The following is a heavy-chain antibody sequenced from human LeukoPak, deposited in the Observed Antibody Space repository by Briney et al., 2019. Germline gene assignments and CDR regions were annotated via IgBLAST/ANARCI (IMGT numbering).Heavy chain of an antibody. CDR2: INPNSGGT. V-gene: IGHV1-2*02. Sequence: ASVKVSCKASGYTFTGYYMHWVRQAPGQGVEWMGWINPNSGGTNYAQKFQGRVTMTRDTSISTAYMELSRLRSDDTAVYYCARDGGIVGAAHFDYWGQGTLVTVSS. D-gene: IGHD1-26*01. J-gene: IGHJ4*02. CDR3: ARDGGIVGAAHFDY. CDR1: GYTFTGYY.